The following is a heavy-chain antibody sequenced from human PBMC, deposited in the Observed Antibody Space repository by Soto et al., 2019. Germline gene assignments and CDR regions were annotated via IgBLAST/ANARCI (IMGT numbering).Heavy chain of an antibody. CDR2: ISSSSSYI. V-gene: IGHV3-21*01. CDR1: GFTFSSYG. CDR3: ARDRSAPLSYGPLYELDY. D-gene: IGHD4-17*01. Sequence: GGSLRLSCAASGFTFSSYGMHWVRQAPGKGLEWVSSISSSSSYIYYADSVKGRFTISRDNAKNSLYLQMNSLRAEDTAVYYCARDRSAPLSYGPLYELDYWGQGTLVTVSS. J-gene: IGHJ4*02.